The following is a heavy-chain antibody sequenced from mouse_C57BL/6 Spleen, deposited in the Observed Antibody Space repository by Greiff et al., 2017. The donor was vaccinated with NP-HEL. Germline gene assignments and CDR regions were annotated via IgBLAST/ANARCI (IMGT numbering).Heavy chain of an antibody. J-gene: IGHJ4*01. CDR2: IHPNSGST. CDR3: ARTVGHYYAMDY. CDR1: GYTFTSYW. D-gene: IGHD4-1*01. Sequence: QVQLQQPGAELVKPGASVKLSCKASGYTFTSYWMHWVKQRPGQVLEWIGMIHPNSGSTNYNEKFKSKATLTVDKSSSTAYMQLSSLTSEDSAVYYCARTVGHYYAMDYWGQGTSVTVSS. V-gene: IGHV1-64*01.